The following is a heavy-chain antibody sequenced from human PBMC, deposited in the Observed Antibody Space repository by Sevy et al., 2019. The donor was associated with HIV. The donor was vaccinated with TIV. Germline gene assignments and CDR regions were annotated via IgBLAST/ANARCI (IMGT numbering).Heavy chain of an antibody. CDR3: ARTPNYYDSSGYWYFDL. J-gene: IGHJ2*01. CDR1: GYTFTSYG. V-gene: IGHV1-18*04. D-gene: IGHD3-22*01. CDR2: ISAYNGNT. Sequence: ASVKVSCKASGYTFTSYGISWVRQAPGQGLEWMGWISAYNGNTNYAQKLQGRVTMTTDTSTSTAYMELRSLRSDDTAVYYCARTPNYYDSSGYWYFDLWGRGTLVTVSS.